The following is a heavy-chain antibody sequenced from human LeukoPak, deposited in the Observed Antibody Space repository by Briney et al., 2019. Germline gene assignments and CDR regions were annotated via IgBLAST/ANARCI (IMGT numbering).Heavy chain of an antibody. J-gene: IGHJ6*02. D-gene: IGHD3-3*01. V-gene: IGHV1-18*01. Sequence: ASVKVSCKASGYTFTSYGISWVRQAPGQGLEWMGWISAYNGNTNYAQELQGRVTMTTDTSTSTAYMELRSLRSDDTAVYYCARLYDFWSGDTRHYYYGMDVWGQGTTVTVSS. CDR2: ISAYNGNT. CDR1: GYTFTSYG. CDR3: ARLYDFWSGDTRHYYYGMDV.